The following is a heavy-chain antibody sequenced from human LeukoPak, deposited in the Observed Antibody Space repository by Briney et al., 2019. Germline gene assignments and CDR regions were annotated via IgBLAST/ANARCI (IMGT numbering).Heavy chain of an antibody. CDR3: AKDVGSGWYIFDY. J-gene: IGHJ4*02. CDR2: ISGSGGSK. V-gene: IGHV3-23*01. CDR1: GFTFSSYA. D-gene: IGHD6-19*01. Sequence: GGSLRLSCAASGFTFSSYAMSWVRQAPGKGLEWVSAISGSGGSKYYADSVKGRFTISRDNSKNTLYLQMNSLRAEDTAVYYCAKDVGSGWYIFDYWGQGTLVTVSS.